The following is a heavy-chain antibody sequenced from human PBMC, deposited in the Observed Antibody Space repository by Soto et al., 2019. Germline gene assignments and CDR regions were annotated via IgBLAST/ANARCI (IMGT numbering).Heavy chain of an antibody. D-gene: IGHD3-9*01. Sequence: PSETLSLTCAVYGGSFSGYYWSWIRQPPGKGLEWIGEINHSGSTNYNPSLKSRVTISVDTSKNQFSLKLSSVTAADTAVYYCASSVRYFDCFRYYYGMDVWGQGTLVTVSS. CDR3: ASSVRYFDCFRYYYGMDV. CDR2: INHSGST. CDR1: GGSFSGYY. V-gene: IGHV4-34*01. J-gene: IGHJ6*02.